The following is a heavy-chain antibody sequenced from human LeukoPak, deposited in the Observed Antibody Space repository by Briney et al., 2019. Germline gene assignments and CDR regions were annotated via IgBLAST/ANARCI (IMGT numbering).Heavy chain of an antibody. CDR1: GFTFSNYW. Sequence: GGSLRLSCAVSGFTFSNYWMSWVRQAPGMGLEVVANIKEDGGETYYVDSVKGRFTISRDNARNSVYLQMDRLRAGDTAVYYCARAGGGYFDYWGQGTLVTVSS. CDR3: ARAGGGYFDY. J-gene: IGHJ4*02. CDR2: IKEDGGET. V-gene: IGHV3-7*03. D-gene: IGHD4-23*01.